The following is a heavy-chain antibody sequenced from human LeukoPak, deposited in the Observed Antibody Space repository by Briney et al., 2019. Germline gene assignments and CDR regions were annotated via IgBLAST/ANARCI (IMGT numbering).Heavy chain of an antibody. CDR2: IKSDGSDK. V-gene: IGHV3-7*01. D-gene: IGHD6-25*01. CDR1: GFTFSSYW. J-gene: IGHJ6*03. Sequence: GGSLRLSCAASGFTFSSYWMNWVRQAPGKGLEWVANIKSDGSDKYYVESVKGRFTISRDNAKNSLYLQMNSLRADDTAVYYCARFAAGGSYYYYMDVWGKGTTVTVSS. CDR3: ARFAAGGSYYYYMDV.